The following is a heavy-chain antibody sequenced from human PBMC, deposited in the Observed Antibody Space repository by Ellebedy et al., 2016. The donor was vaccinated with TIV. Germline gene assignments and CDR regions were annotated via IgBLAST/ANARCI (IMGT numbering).Heavy chain of an antibody. Sequence: AASVKVSCKASGYTFTNYYIHWVRQAPGQGLEWMGLIIPSSGTTSYAQKFHGRVTMTRNTSTDTAYMELNSLRSEDTAGYYCARRYCSGGTCYASFEYWGQGTLVTVSS. D-gene: IGHD2-15*01. V-gene: IGHV1-46*01. J-gene: IGHJ4*02. CDR1: GYTFTNYY. CDR2: IIPSSGTT. CDR3: ARRYCSGGTCYASFEY.